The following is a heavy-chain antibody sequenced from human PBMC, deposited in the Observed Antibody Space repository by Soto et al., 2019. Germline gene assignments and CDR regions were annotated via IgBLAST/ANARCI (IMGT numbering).Heavy chain of an antibody. D-gene: IGHD3-10*01. CDR1: GYTFTSHG. J-gene: IGHJ5*02. V-gene: IGHV1-18*01. CDR3: ARPVVRSGFDP. CDR2: LNINNGNT. Sequence: QVQLVQSGAEVKKPGASVKVSCKASGYTFTSHGINWVRQAPGQGLEWMGWLNINNGNTNYAQKLQGRVTMTADTSTSTADMELRGLTSDDTAVYYCARPVVRSGFDPCGQGTLVTVSS.